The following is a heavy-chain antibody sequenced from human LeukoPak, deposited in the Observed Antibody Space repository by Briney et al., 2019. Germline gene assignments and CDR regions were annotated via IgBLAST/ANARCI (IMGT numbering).Heavy chain of an antibody. Sequence: RASVKVSCKASGYTFTGYYLHWVRQAPGQGLEWMGWFNPKSGGTDSAQKFQGRVTMTRDTSISTAYMELRSLRPGDTAVYYCARETKTTGFYFDNWGQGTLLTVSS. V-gene: IGHV1-2*02. CDR2: FNPKSGGT. J-gene: IGHJ4*02. D-gene: IGHD4-17*01. CDR1: GYTFTGYY. CDR3: ARETKTTGFYFDN.